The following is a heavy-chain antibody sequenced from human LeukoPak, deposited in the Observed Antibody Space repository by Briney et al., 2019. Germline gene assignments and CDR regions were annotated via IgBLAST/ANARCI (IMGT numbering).Heavy chain of an antibody. CDR3: AKDQGSGSYYKDAFDI. V-gene: IGHV3-23*01. J-gene: IGHJ3*02. D-gene: IGHD3-10*01. CDR2: ISGSGGST. Sequence: PGGSLRLSCAASGFTFSSYAMSWVRQAPGKGLEWVSAISGSGGSTYYADSVKGRFTISRDNSKNTLYLQMNSLRAEDTAVYYCAKDQGSGSYYKDAFDIWGQGTMVTVSS. CDR1: GFTFSSYA.